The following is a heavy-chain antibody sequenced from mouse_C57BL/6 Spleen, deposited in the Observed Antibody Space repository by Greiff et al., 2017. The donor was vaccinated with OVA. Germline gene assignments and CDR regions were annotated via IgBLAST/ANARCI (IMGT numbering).Heavy chain of an antibody. CDR1: GFTFSSYG. CDR3: ARHQSNCYAMDD. Sequence: EVKLMESGGDLVKPGGSLKLSCAASGFTFSSYGMSWVRQTPDKRLEWVATISSGGSYTYYPDSVTGRFTISRDNAKNTLYLQMSSLKSEDTAMYYCARHQSNCYAMDDWGQGTSVTVSS. CDR2: ISSGGSYT. V-gene: IGHV5-6*01. D-gene: IGHD2-5*01. J-gene: IGHJ4*01.